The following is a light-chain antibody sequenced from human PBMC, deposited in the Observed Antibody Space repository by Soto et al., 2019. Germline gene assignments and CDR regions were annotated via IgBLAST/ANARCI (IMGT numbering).Light chain of an antibody. CDR3: QQYNSWWT. V-gene: IGKV1-5*01. CDR2: EVS. Sequence: DIQMTQYPSTLSASVGDRVTITCRASQSISGWLAWYQQKPGKAPKVLIYEVSNLESGVPSRFSRSGFGTEFTLTISNLQPDDFATYYCQQYNSWWTFGQGTKVE. J-gene: IGKJ1*01. CDR1: QSISGW.